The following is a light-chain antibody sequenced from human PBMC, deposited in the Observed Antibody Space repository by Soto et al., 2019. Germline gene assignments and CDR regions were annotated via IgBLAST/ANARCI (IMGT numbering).Light chain of an antibody. Sequence: SYELTQSPSVSVAPGKTARITCGESDIGSKSVHWYQQKPGQAPVLVIYYDRHRPSGIPKRFSGSNSGNTATLTISRVEAGDEADYYCQVWDSGSDHVVFGGGTKVTVL. J-gene: IGLJ2*01. CDR1: DIGSKS. CDR2: YDR. CDR3: QVWDSGSDHVV. V-gene: IGLV3-21*04.